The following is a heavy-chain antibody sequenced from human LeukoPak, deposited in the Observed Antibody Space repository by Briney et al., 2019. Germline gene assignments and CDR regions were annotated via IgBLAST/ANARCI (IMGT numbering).Heavy chain of an antibody. CDR1: GGSLSNYY. V-gene: IGHV4-4*07. D-gene: IGHD3-22*01. CDR3: AGAPDYYYDHSGYCHGYLNL. J-gene: IGHJ2*01. Sequence: SETLSLTCIVSGGSLSNYYWNWIRQPAGKGLEWIGHFFISGSTKYNPSLASRVTISVDESKNQFSLNLSSVTAADTAVYFCAGAPDYYYDHSGYCHGYLNLWGRGTLVTVSS. CDR2: FFISGST.